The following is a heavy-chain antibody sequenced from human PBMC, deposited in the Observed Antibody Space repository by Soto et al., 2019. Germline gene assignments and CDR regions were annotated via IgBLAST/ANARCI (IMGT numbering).Heavy chain of an antibody. Sequence: GGSLRLSCAASGFTVSSNYMSWVRQAPGKGLERISFIYSGGSTYYADSLKGRFTISRHNSKNTLYLQMNSLRAEDTAVYYCARLLRFLEWTPGGSGYCYYMDVWGKGTTVTVSS. CDR2: IYSGGST. CDR3: ARLLRFLEWTPGGSGYCYYMDV. CDR1: GFTVSSNY. J-gene: IGHJ6*03. V-gene: IGHV3-53*04. D-gene: IGHD3-3*01.